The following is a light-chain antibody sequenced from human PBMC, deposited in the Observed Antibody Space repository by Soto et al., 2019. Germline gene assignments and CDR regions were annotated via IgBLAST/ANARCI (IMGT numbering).Light chain of an antibody. CDR1: QAISNF. CDR2: DAS. Sequence: EIVLAQSPATLSLSPGERATLSCRASQAISNFLAWYQQRPGQAPRLLIYDASNRATGIPARFSGSGSGTDFTLPIVGLEPEDFAIYYCQQRASWPPFTFGQGTKLEV. V-gene: IGKV3-11*01. CDR3: QQRASWPPFT. J-gene: IGKJ2*01.